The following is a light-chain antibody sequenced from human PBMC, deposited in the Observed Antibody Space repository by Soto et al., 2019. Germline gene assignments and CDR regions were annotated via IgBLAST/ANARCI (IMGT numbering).Light chain of an antibody. CDR3: SSYAGSSNV. J-gene: IGLJ1*01. CDR2: EVN. CDR1: SSDVGGYNY. Sequence: QSALTQPPSASGSPGQSVAISCTGTSSDVGGYNYVSWYQQHPGKAPKLMIYEVNKRPSGVPDRFSGSKSGNTASLTVSGLQAEHEADYYCSSYAGSSNVFATGTKLTVL. V-gene: IGLV2-8*01.